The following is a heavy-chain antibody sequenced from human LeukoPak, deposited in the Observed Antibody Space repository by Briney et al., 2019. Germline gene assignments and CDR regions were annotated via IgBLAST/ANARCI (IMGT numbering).Heavy chain of an antibody. Sequence: QPGGSLRLSCAASGFTFSSYAMSWVRQAPGKGLEWVSAISGSGGSTYYADSVKGRFTISRDNSKNTLYLQMNSLRAEDTAVYYCAKDLVTMVRGEKDWFDPWGQGTLVTVSS. J-gene: IGHJ5*02. CDR3: AKDLVTMVRGEKDWFDP. D-gene: IGHD3-10*01. V-gene: IGHV3-23*01. CDR1: GFTFSSYA. CDR2: ISGSGGST.